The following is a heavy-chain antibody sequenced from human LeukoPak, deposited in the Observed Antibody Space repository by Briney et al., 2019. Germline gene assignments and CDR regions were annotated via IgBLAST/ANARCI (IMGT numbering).Heavy chain of an antibody. CDR3: AKDPFARYNKGYTFAY. Sequence: PGGSLRLSCAASGFTFSNYGMHWVRQAPGKGLEWVAVISYDGKNKEYSDSVKGRFTISRDNSKNTVSLELNSLRGEDTAVYYCAKDPFARYNKGYTFAYWGQGILVSVSS. V-gene: IGHV3-30*18. CDR2: ISYDGKNK. D-gene: IGHD5-24*01. CDR1: GFTFSNYG. J-gene: IGHJ4*02.